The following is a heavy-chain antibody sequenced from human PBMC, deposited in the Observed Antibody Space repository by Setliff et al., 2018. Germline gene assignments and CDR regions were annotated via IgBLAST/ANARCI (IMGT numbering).Heavy chain of an antibody. D-gene: IGHD3-22*01. V-gene: IGHV4-59*12. CDR3: ARAPRYFDSTGSYFDF. CDR1: GGSFTPYY. CDR2: VYYSGTA. J-gene: IGHJ4*02. Sequence: PSETLSLTCTVSGGSFTPYYWSWIRQPPGKGLEWIGYVYYSGTAYYNPSLKSRVTVIVDTSKNQFSLRLSSVTAADTAVYYCARAPRYFDSTGSYFDFWGQGTLVTVSS.